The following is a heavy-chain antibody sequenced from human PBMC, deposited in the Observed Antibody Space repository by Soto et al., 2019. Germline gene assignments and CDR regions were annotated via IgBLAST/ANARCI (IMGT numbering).Heavy chain of an antibody. CDR2: ISYDGSNK. Sequence: TGGSLRLSCAASGFTFSSYGMHWVRQAPGKGLEWVAVISYDGSNKYYADSVKGRFTISRDNSKNTLYLQMNSLRAEDTAVYYCAKDRYDILTGHAYYYGMDVWGQGTTVTV. CDR1: GFTFSSYG. CDR3: AKDRYDILTGHAYYYGMDV. V-gene: IGHV3-30*18. J-gene: IGHJ6*02. D-gene: IGHD3-9*01.